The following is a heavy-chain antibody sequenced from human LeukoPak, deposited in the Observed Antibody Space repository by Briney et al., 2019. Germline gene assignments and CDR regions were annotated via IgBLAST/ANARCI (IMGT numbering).Heavy chain of an antibody. J-gene: IGHJ4*02. CDR1: GFSFSSYS. D-gene: IGHD2-21*01. V-gene: IGHV3-48*04. CDR2: ISSGSRTI. CDR3: ARIMDLIGVHFDF. Sequence: GGSLRLSCAASGFSFSSYSMNWVRQAPGRGLEWISYISSGSRTIFYADSVKGRFTISRDNAKNSLYLQMNSLRAEDTAMYYCARIMDLIGVHFDFWGQGTLVTVSS.